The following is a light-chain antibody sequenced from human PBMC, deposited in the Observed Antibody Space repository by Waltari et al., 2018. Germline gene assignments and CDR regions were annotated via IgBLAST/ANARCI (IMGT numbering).Light chain of an antibody. CDR2: WAS. CDR3: QQYYSTPLT. V-gene: IGKV4-1*01. J-gene: IGKJ4*01. Sequence: DIVMTQSPDSLAVSLGERATIDCKSSQSVLSSSNNKNYLAWYQQKPRQPPKLLISWASTRESGVPDRFSGSGSGTDFTLTISSLKAEDVAVYYCQQYYSTPLTFGGGTKVEIK. CDR1: QSVLSSSNNKNY.